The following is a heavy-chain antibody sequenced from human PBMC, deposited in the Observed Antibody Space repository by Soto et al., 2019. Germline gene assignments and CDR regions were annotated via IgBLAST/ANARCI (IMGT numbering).Heavy chain of an antibody. V-gene: IGHV3-23*01. D-gene: IGHD3-22*01. CDR2: IRGSGGST. J-gene: IGHJ4*01. Sequence: GGSLRLSCAASGFTFSSYAMSWVRQAPGKGLEWVSGIRGSGGSTYYADSVKGRFTISRDNSKNTLYLQMNSLRAEDTAVYYFAKARERYYDSSGYYPFDYWG. CDR3: AKARERYYDSSGYYPFDY. CDR1: GFTFSSYA.